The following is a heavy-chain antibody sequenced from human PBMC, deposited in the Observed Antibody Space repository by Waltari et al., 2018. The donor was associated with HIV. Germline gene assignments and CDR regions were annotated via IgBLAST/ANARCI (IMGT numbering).Heavy chain of an antibody. D-gene: IGHD6-6*01. V-gene: IGHV1-2*02. J-gene: IGHJ4*02. CDR3: AREYSSSSRTGDY. CDR1: GYTFTGYY. CDR2: SNPNSGGT. Sequence: QVQLVQSGAEVKKPGASVKVSCKASGYTFTGYYMHWVRQAPGQGLEWMGGSNPNSGGTNYAQKFQGRVTMTRDTSISTAYMELSRLRSDDTAVYYCAREYSSSSRTGDYWGQGTLVTVSS.